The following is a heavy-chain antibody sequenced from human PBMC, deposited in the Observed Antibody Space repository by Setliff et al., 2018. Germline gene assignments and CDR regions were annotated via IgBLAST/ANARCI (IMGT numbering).Heavy chain of an antibody. CDR3: VRDAGDGYGVDAYAGGGFDI. D-gene: IGHD4-17*01. Sequence: SETLSLTCTVSGASINTANYYWSWLRQSAGKGLECIGRIYTDGSTKYNPSLTGRVTLLIDTAKNQFSLKLTSVTAADTAVYYCVRDAGDGYGVDAYAGGGFDIWGQGTMVTVSS. CDR1: GASINTANYY. CDR2: IYTDGST. J-gene: IGHJ3*02. V-gene: IGHV4-61*02.